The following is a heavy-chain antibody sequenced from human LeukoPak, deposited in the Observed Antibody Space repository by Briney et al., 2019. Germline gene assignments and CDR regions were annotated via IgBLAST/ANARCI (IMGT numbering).Heavy chain of an antibody. Sequence: PSGTLSLTCTVSGGSISSYYWSWIRQPPGKGLEWIGYIYYSGSTNYNPSLKSRVTISVDTSKNQFSLKLSSVTAADTAVYYCAIKTSVDADYWGQGTLVTVSS. CDR1: GGSISSYY. V-gene: IGHV4-59*01. CDR3: AIKTSVDADY. CDR2: IYYSGST. D-gene: IGHD5-12*01. J-gene: IGHJ4*02.